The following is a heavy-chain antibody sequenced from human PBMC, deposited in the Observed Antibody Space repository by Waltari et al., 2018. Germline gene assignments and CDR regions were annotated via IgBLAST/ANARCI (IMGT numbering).Heavy chain of an antibody. CDR3: VRYHPGEKWLDI. Sequence: QLQLQESGPGLVKPSETLSLTYTVSGGSISSSSYYLRSTRQPEGKGQGWIGSMYYSASNYENQPLKSRVTISEDTSKKQFSMKLSSVTVEGTAVDGCVRYHPGEKWLDIWGQGTLVTVSS. J-gene: IGHJ5*02. D-gene: IGHD1-1*01. CDR1: GGSISSSSYY. CDR2: MYYSASN. V-gene: IGHV4-39*01.